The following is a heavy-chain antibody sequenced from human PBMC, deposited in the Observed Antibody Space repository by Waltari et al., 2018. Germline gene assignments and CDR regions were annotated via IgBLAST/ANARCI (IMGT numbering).Heavy chain of an antibody. CDR2: ISPSVGVA. CDR3: ARGYYYDSSGYFLGFDL. D-gene: IGHD3-22*01. V-gene: IGHV1-69*12. Sequence: QVQLVQSGAEVKKPGSSVKVSCKASGGTFSSYAISWVRQAPGQGLEWMGGISPSVGVANYAQKFQGGVTITADESTSTAYMGLSSLRSEDTAVYYCARGYYYDSSGYFLGFDLWGRGTLVTVSS. CDR1: GGTFSSYA. J-gene: IGHJ2*01.